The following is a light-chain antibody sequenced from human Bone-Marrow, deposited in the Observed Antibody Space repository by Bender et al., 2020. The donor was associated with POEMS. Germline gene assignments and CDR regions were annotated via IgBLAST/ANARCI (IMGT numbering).Light chain of an antibody. J-gene: IGLJ2*01. V-gene: IGLV3-25*01. Sequence: ARITCSGDALPKQYAYWYQQKPGQAPVLVICKDSERPSGVPDRFSGSKSGTSASLTISGLQAEDEADYYCCSYAGTNTIVLFGGGTKVTV. CDR1: ALPKQY. CDR2: KDS. CDR3: CSYAGTNTIVL.